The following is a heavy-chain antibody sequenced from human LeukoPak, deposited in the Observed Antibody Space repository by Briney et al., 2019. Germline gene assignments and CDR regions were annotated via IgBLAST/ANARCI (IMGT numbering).Heavy chain of an antibody. D-gene: IGHD2-2*02. CDR2: IYRSGST. V-gene: IGHV4-38-2*01. Sequence: SETLSLTCAVSGYSISSGYYWGWIRQPPGKGLEWIGSIYRSGSTYYNPSLKTRVTISVDTSKNQFSLNLSSVTAADTAVYYCARGPAAINYWGQGTLVTVSS. CDR3: ARGPAAINY. J-gene: IGHJ4*02. CDR1: GYSISSGYY.